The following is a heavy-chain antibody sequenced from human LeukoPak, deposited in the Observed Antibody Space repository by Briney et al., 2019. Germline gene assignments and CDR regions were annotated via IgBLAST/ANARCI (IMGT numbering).Heavy chain of an antibody. CDR3: AKSPVAGTSGDFDY. Sequence: GGSLRLSCAASGFTFSSYAMSWVRQAPGKGLEWVSAIGGSGGSTYYADSVKGRFTISRDNSKNTLYLQMDSLRAEDTAVYYCAKSPVAGTSGDFDYWGRGTLVTVSS. CDR2: IGGSGGST. D-gene: IGHD6-19*01. CDR1: GFTFSSYA. V-gene: IGHV3-23*01. J-gene: IGHJ4*02.